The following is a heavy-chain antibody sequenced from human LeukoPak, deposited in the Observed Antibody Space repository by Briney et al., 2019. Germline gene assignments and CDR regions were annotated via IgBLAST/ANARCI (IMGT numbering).Heavy chain of an antibody. CDR1: GGSISSGSYY. CDR3: ARHPPRDRSAFDC. CDR2: MYYSGTT. V-gene: IGHV4-39*01. Sequence: SETLSLTCTVSGGSISSGSYYWGWIRQPPGKGLEWIASMYYSGTTFYSPSLKSRVTISVDTSKNQLSLKLGSVTAADTAVYYCARHPPRDRSAFDCWGQGTLVTVSS. J-gene: IGHJ4*02.